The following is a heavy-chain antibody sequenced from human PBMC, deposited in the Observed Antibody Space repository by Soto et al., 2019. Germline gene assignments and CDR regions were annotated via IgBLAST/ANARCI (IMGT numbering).Heavy chain of an antibody. V-gene: IGHV4-34*01. Sequence: QVQLPQWGAGLLKPSETLSLTCAVYGGSFSDYYWTWIRQPPGKGPEWIGEINHSGNTNYNPSLKSRVTISVDTSKNQFYLKLSPVTAADTAVYYCARGGGGRSCSSPSCNAYWFDPWGKGTLVTVSS. CDR3: ARGGGGRSCSSPSCNAYWFDP. CDR1: GGSFSDYY. D-gene: IGHD2-2*01. CDR2: INHSGNT. J-gene: IGHJ5*02.